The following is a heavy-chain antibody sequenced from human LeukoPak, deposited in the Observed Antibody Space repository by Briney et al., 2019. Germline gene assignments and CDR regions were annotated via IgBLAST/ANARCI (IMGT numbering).Heavy chain of an antibody. Sequence: GGSLRLSCAASGFTISSNYMSWVRQAPGKGLEWVSVIYSGGSTYYADSMKGRFTISRDNSKNTLYLQMNSLRAEDTAVYYCATTTVTNEGDYWGQGTLVTVSS. CDR3: ATTTVTNEGDY. CDR1: GFTISSNY. J-gene: IGHJ4*02. V-gene: IGHV3-53*01. D-gene: IGHD4-17*01. CDR2: IYSGGST.